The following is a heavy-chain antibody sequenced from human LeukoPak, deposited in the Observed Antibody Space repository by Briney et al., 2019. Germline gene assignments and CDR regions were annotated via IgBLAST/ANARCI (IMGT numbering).Heavy chain of an antibody. D-gene: IGHD3-22*01. CDR3: AREGGSYYDSSGFDY. V-gene: IGHV3-30-3*01. Sequence: GRSLRLSCAASGFTFSSYAMHWVRQAPGKGLEWVAVISYDGSNKYYADSVKGRFTISRDNSKNTLYLQMNSLRAEDTAVYYCAREGGSYYDSSGFDYWGQGPLVTVSS. CDR2: ISYDGSNK. J-gene: IGHJ4*02. CDR1: GFTFSSYA.